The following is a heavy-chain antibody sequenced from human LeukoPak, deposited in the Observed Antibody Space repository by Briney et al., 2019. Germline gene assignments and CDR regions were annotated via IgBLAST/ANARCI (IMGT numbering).Heavy chain of an antibody. J-gene: IGHJ4*02. Sequence: GGSLRLSCAASGFTFSSYAMSWVRQAPGKGLEWVSAISGSGGSTYYADSVKGRFTISRDNSKNTLYLQMNSLRAEATAVYYCAKDRMIVVVITLFDYWGQGTLVTVSS. D-gene: IGHD3-22*01. V-gene: IGHV3-23*01. CDR2: ISGSGGST. CDR1: GFTFSSYA. CDR3: AKDRMIVVVITLFDY.